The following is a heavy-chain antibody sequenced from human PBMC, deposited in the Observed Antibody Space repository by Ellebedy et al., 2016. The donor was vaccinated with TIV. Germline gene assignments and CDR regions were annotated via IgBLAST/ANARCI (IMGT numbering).Heavy chain of an antibody. CDR1: GFTFSTYS. J-gene: IGHJ4*02. V-gene: IGHV3-30-3*01. CDR2: ISYDGSKK. CDR3: ARGDYGDFSHFDY. D-gene: IGHD4-17*01. Sequence: GESLKISCAGSGFTFSTYSIHWVRQAPGKGLEWVTVISYDGSKKFSADSVKGRFTISRDNSKKTLTLQMDSLRSEDTAMYYCARGDYGDFSHFDYWGQGTLVTVSS.